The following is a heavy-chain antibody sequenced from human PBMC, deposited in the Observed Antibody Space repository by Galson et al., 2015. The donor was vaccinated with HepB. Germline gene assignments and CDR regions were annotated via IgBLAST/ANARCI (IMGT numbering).Heavy chain of an antibody. CDR1: GFTFSNFA. J-gene: IGHJ4*02. CDR2: ISYTGYNK. V-gene: IGHV3-30-3*01. Sequence: SLRLSCAASGFTFSNFAMHRVRQAPGKGLEWVAVISYTGYNKYYANSVKGRFTISRDISQNTLYLQMDSLRAEDTSIYYCVRSMGLVAATPFDYWGQGTLVTVSS. D-gene: IGHD2-15*01. CDR3: VRSMGLVAATPFDY.